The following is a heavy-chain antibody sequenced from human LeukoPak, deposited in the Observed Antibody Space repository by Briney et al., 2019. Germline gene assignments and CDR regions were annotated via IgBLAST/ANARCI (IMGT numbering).Heavy chain of an antibody. J-gene: IGHJ4*02. V-gene: IGHV3-48*04. CDR1: GFTFSSYS. D-gene: IGHD6-13*01. CDR3: ARGAGIAAAGIGGDY. CDR2: ISSSSSTI. Sequence: GGSLRLSCAASGFTFSSYSMNWVRQAPGKGLEWVSYISSSSSTIYYADSVKGRFTISRDNAKYSLYLQMNSLRAEDTAVYYCARGAGIAAAGIGGDYWGQGTLVTVSS.